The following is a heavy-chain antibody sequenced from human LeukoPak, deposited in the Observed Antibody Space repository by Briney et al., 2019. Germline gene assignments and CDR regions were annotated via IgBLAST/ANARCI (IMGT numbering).Heavy chain of an antibody. CDR2: IWYDGSNK. V-gene: IGHV3-33*01. D-gene: IGHD6-19*01. CDR3: ARVMSSGWSYFDY. J-gene: IGHJ4*02. Sequence: PGRSLRLSCAASGFTFSNYGMHWVRQAPGKGLEWVAVIWYDGSNKYYGDYVKSRFTISRDNSKNTVYLQMNSLRVEDPAVYYCARVMSSGWSYFDYWGQGTLVTVSS. CDR1: GFTFSNYG.